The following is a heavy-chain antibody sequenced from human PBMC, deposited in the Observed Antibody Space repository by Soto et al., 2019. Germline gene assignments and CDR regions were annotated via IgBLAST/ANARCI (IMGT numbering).Heavy chain of an antibody. CDR2: ISGGASDK. V-gene: IGHV3-7*01. CDR1: GFMFSAYW. D-gene: IGHD6-25*01. J-gene: IGHJ4*02. CDR3: VSEDWQRFDL. Sequence: EVQLVESGGGLVQPGGSLRLSCEASGFMFSAYWMSWVRQDPRKGLEWVATISGGASDKFYVDSVKGRVTISRDDAKNSLYLLMNSLRDEEPAVYYCVSEDWQRFDLWGQGTVVTVSS.